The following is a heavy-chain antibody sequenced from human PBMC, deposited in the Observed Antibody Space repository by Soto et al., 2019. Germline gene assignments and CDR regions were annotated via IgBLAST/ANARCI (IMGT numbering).Heavy chain of an antibody. Sequence: SETLSLTCTVSGGSISSGGYYWSWIRQHPGKGLEWIGYIYYSGSTYYNPSLKSRVTISVDTSKNQFSLKLSSVTAADTAVYYCARGPHCGGDCYAPYDAFDIWGQGTMVTVSS. CDR2: IYYSGST. CDR1: GGSISSGGYY. CDR3: ARGPHCGGDCYAPYDAFDI. D-gene: IGHD2-21*02. J-gene: IGHJ3*02. V-gene: IGHV4-30-4*08.